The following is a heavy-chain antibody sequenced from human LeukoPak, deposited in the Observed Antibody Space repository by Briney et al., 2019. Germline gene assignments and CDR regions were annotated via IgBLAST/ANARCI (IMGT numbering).Heavy chain of an antibody. J-gene: IGHJ4*02. V-gene: IGHV3-30*01. D-gene: IGHD2-2*01. Sequence: GGSLRLSCAASGFTFSSYAMHRVRQAPGKGLEWVAVISYDGSNKYYADSVKGRFTISRDNSKNTLYLQMNSLRAEDTAVYYCAREDIVVVPATYSGYDTAVSTFDYWGQGTLVTVSS. CDR1: GFTFSSYA. CDR2: ISYDGSNK. CDR3: AREDIVVVPATYSGYDTAVSTFDY.